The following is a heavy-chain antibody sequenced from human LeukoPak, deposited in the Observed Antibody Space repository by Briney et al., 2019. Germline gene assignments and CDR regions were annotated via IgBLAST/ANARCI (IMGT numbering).Heavy chain of an antibody. V-gene: IGHV1-69*05. CDR1: GYTFSSYA. Sequence: SVKVSCKASGYTFSSYAISWVRQAPGQGLEWMGGIIPIFGTANYAQKFQGRVTITTDESTSTAYMELSSLRSEDTAVYYCARDQSRSSGWCFDYWGQGTLVTVSS. D-gene: IGHD6-19*01. CDR3: ARDQSRSSGWCFDY. J-gene: IGHJ4*02. CDR2: IIPIFGTA.